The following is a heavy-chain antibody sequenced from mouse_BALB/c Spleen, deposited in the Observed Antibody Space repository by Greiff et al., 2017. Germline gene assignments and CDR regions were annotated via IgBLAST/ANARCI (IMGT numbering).Heavy chain of an antibody. D-gene: IGHD2-14*01. Sequence: EVHLVESGTVLARPGASVKMSCKASGYTFTSYWMHWVKQRPGQGLEWIGAIYPGNSDTSYNQKFKGKAKLTAVTSTSTAYMELSSLTNEDSAVYYCTRRGDRYEAMDYWGQGTSVTVSS. V-gene: IGHV1-5*01. J-gene: IGHJ4*01. CDR2: IYPGNSDT. CDR3: TRRGDRYEAMDY. CDR1: GYTFTSYW.